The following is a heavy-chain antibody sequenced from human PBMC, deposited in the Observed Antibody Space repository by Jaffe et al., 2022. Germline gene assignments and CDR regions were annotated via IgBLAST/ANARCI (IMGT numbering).Heavy chain of an antibody. CDR3: AREGLAVAAYYFDY. CDR2: IYHSGST. CDR1: GYSISSGYY. J-gene: IGHJ4*02. D-gene: IGHD6-19*01. Sequence: QVQLQESGPGLVKPSETLSLTCAVSGYSISSGYYWGWIRQPPGKGLEWIGSIYHSGSTYYNPSLKSRVTISVDTSKNQFSLKLSSVTAADTAVYYCAREGLAVAAYYFDYWGQGTLVTVSS. V-gene: IGHV4-38-2*02.